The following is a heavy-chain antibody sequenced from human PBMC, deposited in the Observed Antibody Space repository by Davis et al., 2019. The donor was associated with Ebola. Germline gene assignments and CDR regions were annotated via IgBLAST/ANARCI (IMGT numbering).Heavy chain of an antibody. J-gene: IGHJ4*02. Sequence: SETLSLTCAVYVGSFSGYYWSWIRQPPGEGLEWIGEINHSGSTNYNPSLMSRVTISADTSKNQFSLKLRSLTAADTAVYYCAKGGGYCTGGVCYTLDYWGQGTLVTVSS. V-gene: IGHV4-34*01. CDR2: INHSGST. CDR3: AKGGGYCTGGVCYTLDY. CDR1: VGSFSGYY. D-gene: IGHD2-8*02.